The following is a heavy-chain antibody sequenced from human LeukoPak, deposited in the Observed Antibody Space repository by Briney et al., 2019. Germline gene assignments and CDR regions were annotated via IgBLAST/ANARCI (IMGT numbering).Heavy chain of an antibody. CDR3: ARDRAHVLLWFGELGDDSPRFDY. D-gene: IGHD3-10*01. J-gene: IGHJ4*02. V-gene: IGHV3-7*01. Sequence: GGSLRLSCAASGFTFSSYWMSWVRQAPGKGLEWVANIKQDGSDNYYVDSVKGRFTISRDNAKNSLYLQMNSLRAEDTAVYYCARDRAHVLLWFGELGDDSPRFDYWGQGTLVTVSS. CDR2: IKQDGSDN. CDR1: GFTFSSYW.